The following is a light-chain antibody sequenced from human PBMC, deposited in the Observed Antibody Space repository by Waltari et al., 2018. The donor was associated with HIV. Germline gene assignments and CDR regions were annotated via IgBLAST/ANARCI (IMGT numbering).Light chain of an antibody. CDR2: EVT. CDR3: ISYRSTSSPV. V-gene: IGLV2-14*01. CDR1: NFDIFGYNF. J-gene: IGLJ3*02. Sequence: QSALTQPASVSGSPGESITISCTGANFDIFGYNFVSWFQHHPGKAPKVIIYEVTNRPSGGSNRFSGSKSGNTASLTISGLQPEDEAEYFCISYRSTSSPVFGGGTKLTVL.